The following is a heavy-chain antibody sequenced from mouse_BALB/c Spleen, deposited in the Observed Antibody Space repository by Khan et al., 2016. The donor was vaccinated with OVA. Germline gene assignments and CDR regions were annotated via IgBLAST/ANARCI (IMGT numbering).Heavy chain of an antibody. CDR3: ARRRGY. Sequence: VQLQQSGPGLVKRSQSLSLICTVTGYSITSDYACNWIRQFPGNKLEWMGYISYSGSTSYTPSLKSRISITRDTSKNQFLLQLNSVNTEDTATFYNARRRGYWGQGNLVADSA. CDR1: GYSITSDYA. V-gene: IGHV3-2*02. CDR2: ISYSGST. J-gene: IGHJ3*02.